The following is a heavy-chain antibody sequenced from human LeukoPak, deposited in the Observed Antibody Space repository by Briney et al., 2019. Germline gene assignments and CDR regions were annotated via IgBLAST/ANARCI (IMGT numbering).Heavy chain of an antibody. CDR3: ARDPAYRHDFWSGYYGYYFDY. J-gene: IGHJ4*02. V-gene: IGHV4-39*07. CDR2: NSGST. Sequence: SETLSLTCTVSGGSISSGSYYWGWIRQPPGKGLEWIGNNSGSTYYNPSLKSRVSISVDTSKNQFSLKLTSVTAADTAVYYCARDPAYRHDFWSGYYGYYFDYWGQGTLVTVSS. CDR1: GGSISSGSYY. D-gene: IGHD3-3*01.